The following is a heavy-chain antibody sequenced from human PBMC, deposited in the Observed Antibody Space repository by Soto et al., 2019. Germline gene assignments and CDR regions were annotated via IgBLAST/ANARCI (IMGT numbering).Heavy chain of an antibody. Sequence: PGGSLRLSCTASGFTFGDYAMSWVRQAPGKGLEWVGFIRSKAYGGTTEYAASVKGRFTISRDDSKSIAYLQMNSLKTEDTAVYYCTRGAGYSSSWYLGMDVWGQGTTVTVS. CDR3: TRGAGYSSSWYLGMDV. D-gene: IGHD6-13*01. CDR2: IRSKAYGGTT. CDR1: GFTFGDYA. V-gene: IGHV3-49*04. J-gene: IGHJ6*02.